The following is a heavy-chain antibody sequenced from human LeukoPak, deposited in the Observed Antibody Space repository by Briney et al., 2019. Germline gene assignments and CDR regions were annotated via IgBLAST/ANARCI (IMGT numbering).Heavy chain of an antibody. CDR2: IIPIFGTA. D-gene: IGHD1-26*01. CDR1: GGTFSSYA. V-gene: IGHV1-69*05. Sequence: ASVKVSCKASGGTFSSYAISWVRQAPGQGLEWMGGIIPIFGTANYAQKFQGRVTITTDESTSTAYMELSSLRSEDTAVYYCARTLVGATNGYMDAWGKGTTVTVSS. CDR3: ARTLVGATNGYMDA. J-gene: IGHJ6*03.